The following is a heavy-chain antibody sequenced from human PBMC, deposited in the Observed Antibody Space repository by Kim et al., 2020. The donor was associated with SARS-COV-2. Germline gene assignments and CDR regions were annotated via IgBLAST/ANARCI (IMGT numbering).Heavy chain of an antibody. CDR2: IYSGSST. J-gene: IGHJ5*02. CDR3: VINRTGFTP. D-gene: IGHD2-21*01. V-gene: IGHV3-66*01. Sequence: GGSLRLSCAASGFTVSSNSMTWVRQAPGKGLEWVSDIYSGSSTYYSEDAMGRLPIYTHNSKNNLHLHMNTLIADDTTDYYYVINRTGFTPW. CDR1: GFTVSSNS.